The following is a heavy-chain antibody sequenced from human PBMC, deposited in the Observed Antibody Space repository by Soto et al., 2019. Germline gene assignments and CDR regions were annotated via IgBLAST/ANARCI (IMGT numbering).Heavy chain of an antibody. V-gene: IGHV1-69*08. J-gene: IGHJ3*02. CDR3: AREEPGGGNAFDI. Sequence: QVQLVQSGAEVKKPGSSVKVSCKASGGTFSSYTISWVRQAPGQGLEWMGRIIPILGIANYAQKFQGRVTITADKSTSTAYMELSSLRSEDTAVYYGAREEPGGGNAFDIWGQGTMVTVSS. CDR2: IIPILGIA. CDR1: GGTFSSYT. D-gene: IGHD3-16*01.